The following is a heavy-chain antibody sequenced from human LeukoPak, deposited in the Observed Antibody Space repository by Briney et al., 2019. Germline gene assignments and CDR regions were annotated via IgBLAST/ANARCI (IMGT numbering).Heavy chain of an antibody. CDR1: GYPFTGYY. V-gene: IGHV1-46*01. Sequence: ASVKVSCKASGYPFTGYYMHWVRQAPGQGLEWMGIINPSGGSTSYAQKFQGRVTMTRDMSTSTVYMELSSLRSEDTAVYYCARSYGSGSYLLDYWGQGTLVTVSS. D-gene: IGHD3-10*01. J-gene: IGHJ4*02. CDR3: ARSYGSGSYLLDY. CDR2: INPSGGST.